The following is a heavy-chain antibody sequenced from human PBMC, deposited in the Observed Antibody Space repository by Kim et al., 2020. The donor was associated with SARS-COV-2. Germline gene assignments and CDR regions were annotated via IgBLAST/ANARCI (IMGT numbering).Heavy chain of an antibody. Sequence: SETLSLTCTVSGGSISSYYWSWIRQPPGKGLEWIGYIYYSGSTNYNPSLKSRVTISVDTSKNQFSLKLSSVTAADTAVYYCARVTYYYYYMDVWGKGTTVTVSS. CDR1: GGSISSYY. CDR2: IYYSGST. V-gene: IGHV4-59*01. CDR3: ARVTYYYYYMDV. J-gene: IGHJ6*03.